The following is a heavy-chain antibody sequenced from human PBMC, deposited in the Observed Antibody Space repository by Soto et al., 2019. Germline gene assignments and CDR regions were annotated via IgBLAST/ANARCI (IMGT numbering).Heavy chain of an antibody. CDR2: IIPVFGTA. CDR3: ARDGWGSYSFDS. Sequence: QVQLVQSGAEVKKPGSSVKVSCKASGGVFRNYAINWGRQAPGQGLEWMGGIIPVFGTADYPQKFQGRVTITAEEFTTTAYMELTSPKTEDTAVYFWARDGWGSYSFDSWGQGTLVTVAS. V-gene: IGHV1-69*01. J-gene: IGHJ5*01. CDR1: GGVFRNYA. D-gene: IGHD1-26*01.